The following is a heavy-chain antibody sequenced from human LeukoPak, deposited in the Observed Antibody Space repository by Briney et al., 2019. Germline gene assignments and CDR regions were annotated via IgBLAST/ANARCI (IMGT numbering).Heavy chain of an antibody. CDR3: ARGSGWTLWGHWFDP. D-gene: IGHD6-19*01. CDR1: GGSFSDYY. V-gene: IGHV4-34*01. J-gene: IGHJ5*02. Sequence: PSETLSLTCAVYGGSFSDYYWSWIRQPPGKGLEWIGEINHSGSTNYNPSLKSRVTISVDTSKNQFSLKLSSVTAADTAVYYCARGSGWTLWGHWFDPWGQGTLVTVSS. CDR2: INHSGST.